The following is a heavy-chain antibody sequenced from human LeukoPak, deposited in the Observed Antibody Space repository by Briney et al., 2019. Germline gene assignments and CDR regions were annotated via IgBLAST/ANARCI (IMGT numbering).Heavy chain of an antibody. J-gene: IGHJ4*02. Sequence: ASVKVSCKASGYTFTSYYMHWVRQAPGQGLEWMGIINPSGGSTSYAQKFQGRVTMTRDTSTSTVYMELSSLRSEDTAVYYCARLGGVISGGSGSDFDYWGQGTLVTVSS. V-gene: IGHV1-46*01. D-gene: IGHD3-10*01. CDR3: ARLGGVISGGSGSDFDY. CDR2: INPSGGST. CDR1: GYTFTSYY.